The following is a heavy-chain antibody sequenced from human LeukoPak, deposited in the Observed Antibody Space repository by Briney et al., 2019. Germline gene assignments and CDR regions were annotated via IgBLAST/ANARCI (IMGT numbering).Heavy chain of an antibody. D-gene: IGHD5-24*01. Sequence: SVKVSCKGSGFTLIRSAVQWVRQARGQCLGWIGWIVVDSGHTNYAQRFQERVTITWDMSTSTAELELSSLRSEDTATYYCVADHPNYGYWGQGTLVTVSS. CDR2: IVVDSGHT. CDR1: GFTLIRSA. CDR3: VADHPNYGY. J-gene: IGHJ4*02. V-gene: IGHV1-58*01.